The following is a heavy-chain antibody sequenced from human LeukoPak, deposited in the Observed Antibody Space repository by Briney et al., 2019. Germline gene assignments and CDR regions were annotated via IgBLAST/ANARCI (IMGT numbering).Heavy chain of an antibody. J-gene: IGHJ3*02. CDR2: IYTSGST. CDR1: GGSISSGSYY. V-gene: IGHV4-61*02. Sequence: SETLSLTCTVSGGSISSGSYYWSWIRQPAGKGLEWIGRIYTSGSTNYNPSLKSRVTISVDTSKNQFSLKLSSVTAADTAVYYCARDRSTSNPEAFDIWGQGTMVTVSS. D-gene: IGHD2-2*01. CDR3: ARDRSTSNPEAFDI.